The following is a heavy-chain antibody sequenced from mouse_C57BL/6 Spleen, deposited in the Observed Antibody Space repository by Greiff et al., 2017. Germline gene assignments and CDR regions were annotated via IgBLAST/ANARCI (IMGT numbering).Heavy chain of an antibody. D-gene: IGHD1-1*01. J-gene: IGHJ2*01. CDR1: GYAFTSYL. CDR2: INPGSGGT. Sequence: VQLQQSGAELVRPGTSVKVSCKASGYAFTSYLIEWVKQRPGQGLEWIGVINPGSGGTNYNEKFKGKATLTADKSSSTAYMQLSSLTSEDSAVYFCARNYGSENFDYWGQGTTLTVSS. CDR3: ARNYGSENFDY. V-gene: IGHV1-54*01.